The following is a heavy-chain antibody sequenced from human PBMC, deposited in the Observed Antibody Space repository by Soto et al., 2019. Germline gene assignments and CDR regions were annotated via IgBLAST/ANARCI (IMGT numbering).Heavy chain of an antibody. J-gene: IGHJ3*02. CDR2: IIPIFGTA. D-gene: IGHD3-10*01. CDR3: ARERAGEGATPDAFDI. Sequence: VQLVQSGAEVKKPGSSVKVSCKASGGTFSSYAISWVRQAPGQGLEWMGGIIPIFGTANYAQKFQGRVTITADESTSTAYMELSSLRSEDTAVYYCARERAGEGATPDAFDIWGQGTMVTVSS. V-gene: IGHV1-69*01. CDR1: GGTFSSYA.